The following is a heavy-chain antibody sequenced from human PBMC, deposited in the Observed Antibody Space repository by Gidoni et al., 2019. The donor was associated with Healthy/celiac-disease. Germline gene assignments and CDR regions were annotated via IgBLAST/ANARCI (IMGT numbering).Heavy chain of an antibody. J-gene: IGHJ1*01. D-gene: IGHD3-10*01. V-gene: IGHV4-59*01. CDR1: GGPISSYY. Sequence: QVQLQESGPGLVKPSETLSLTCTVSGGPISSYYWSWIRQPPGKGLEWIGYIYYSGSTNYNPSLKRRVTISVDTSKNQFSLKLSSVTAADTAVYYCARSSHYGSGSHEYFQHWGQGTLVTVSS. CDR3: ARSSHYGSGSHEYFQH. CDR2: IYYSGST.